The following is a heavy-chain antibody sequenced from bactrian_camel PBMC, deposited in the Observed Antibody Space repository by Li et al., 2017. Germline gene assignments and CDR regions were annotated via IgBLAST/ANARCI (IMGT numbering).Heavy chain of an antibody. J-gene: IGHJ6*01. V-gene: IGHV3S54*01. CDR3: AARFGTLQCPSSIGSGF. Sequence: HVQLVESGGGSVQAGGSLRLSCTASGFDGPTMAWYRQAPGKEREGVAQMYSGESSTYYADSVKGRFTISRDNSKNTLSLQMSGLVSEDTAMYYCAARFGTLQCPSSIGSGFWGQGTQVTVS. CDR1: GFDGPT. CDR2: MYSGESST.